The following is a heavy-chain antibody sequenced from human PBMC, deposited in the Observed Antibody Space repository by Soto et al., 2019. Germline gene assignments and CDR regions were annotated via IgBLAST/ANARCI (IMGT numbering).Heavy chain of an antibody. J-gene: IGHJ4*02. CDR3: AKEGHRNYYDSRGPLDY. Sequence: PGGSLRLSCAASGFTFSNYAMNWVRQAPGKGLEWVSVISGSGGSTYYADSVKGRFTISRDNSKNTLYLQMNSLRAEDTAVYYCAKEGHRNYYDSRGPLDYWGQGTLVTVSS. D-gene: IGHD3-22*01. CDR2: ISGSGGST. CDR1: GFTFSNYA. V-gene: IGHV3-23*01.